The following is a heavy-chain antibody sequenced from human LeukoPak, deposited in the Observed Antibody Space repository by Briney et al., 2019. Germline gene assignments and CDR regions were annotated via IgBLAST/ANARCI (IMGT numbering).Heavy chain of an antibody. CDR3: ANHVTPPGAFDF. D-gene: IGHD1-14*01. J-gene: IGHJ3*01. CDR1: GFTFSSYW. Sequence: GGSLRLSCAASGFTFSSYWMSWVRQAPGKGLEWVANIKQDGSEKYYVDSVEGRFTISRDNAKKSLYLQMNSPRAEDTAIHYCANHVTPPGAFDFWGQGTMVTVSS. CDR2: IKQDGSEK. V-gene: IGHV3-7*03.